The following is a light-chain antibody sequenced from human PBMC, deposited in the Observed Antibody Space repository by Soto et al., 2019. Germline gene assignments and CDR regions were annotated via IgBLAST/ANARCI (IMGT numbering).Light chain of an antibody. Sequence: DIQMTQSPFSLSASVGDTVTITCRASQSISVHLNWYQQKPGKVPKLLIYAASNLQSGVPSRFSGSGSETDFALTISSLQPEDFATYYCQQSYITPYTFGQGTKLEIK. V-gene: IGKV1-39*01. CDR1: QSISVH. CDR3: QQSYITPYT. J-gene: IGKJ2*01. CDR2: AAS.